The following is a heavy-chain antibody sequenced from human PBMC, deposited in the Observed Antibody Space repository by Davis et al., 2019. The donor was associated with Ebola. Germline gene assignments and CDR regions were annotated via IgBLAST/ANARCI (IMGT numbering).Heavy chain of an antibody. Sequence: GGSLRLSCAASGFTFSSYWMSWVRQAPGKGLEWVANIKQDGSEKYYVDSVKGRFTISRDNSKNTLYLQMNSLRAEDTAVYYCAKDTAMIVVADAFDIWGQGTMVTVSS. CDR1: GFTFSSYW. D-gene: IGHD3-22*01. CDR3: AKDTAMIVVADAFDI. V-gene: IGHV3-7*01. CDR2: IKQDGSEK. J-gene: IGHJ3*02.